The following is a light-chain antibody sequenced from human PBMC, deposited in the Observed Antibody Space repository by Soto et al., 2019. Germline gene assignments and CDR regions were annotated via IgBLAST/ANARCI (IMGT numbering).Light chain of an antibody. J-gene: IGLJ2*01. CDR1: SSDVGGYNY. Sequence: QSALTQPRSVSGSPGQSVTISCTGTSSDVGGYNYVSWYQQHPGKAPKLMIYDVSKRPSGVPDRFSGSKSGNTASLTISGLQAEDEAYYYCCSYAGIYTLYVVFGGGTKLTVL. CDR2: DVS. CDR3: CSYAGIYTLYVV. V-gene: IGLV2-11*01.